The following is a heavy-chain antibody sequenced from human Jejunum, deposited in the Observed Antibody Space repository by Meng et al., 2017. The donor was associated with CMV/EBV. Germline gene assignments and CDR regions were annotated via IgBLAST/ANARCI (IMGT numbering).Heavy chain of an antibody. Sequence: AASGFVFSSYGMHWVRQAPSEGLEWVAFMRYDGSDIHYVGSVKGRFIISRANSNNMLYLQMNSLRLDDTAIYYCARRWESLSYFDYWGQGAPVTVSS. V-gene: IGHV3-30*02. CDR1: GFVFSSYG. D-gene: IGHD1-26*01. CDR2: MRYDGSDI. J-gene: IGHJ4*02. CDR3: ARRWESLSYFDY.